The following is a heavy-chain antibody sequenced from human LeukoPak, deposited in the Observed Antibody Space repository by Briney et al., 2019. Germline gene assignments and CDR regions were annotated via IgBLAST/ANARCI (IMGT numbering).Heavy chain of an antibody. CDR3: ARDLLRFGELWENWFDP. CDR1: GFTFDDYG. J-gene: IGHJ5*02. CDR2: ITWSGST. D-gene: IGHD3-10*01. Sequence: GGSLRLSCAASGFTFDDYGMNWVRQAPGKGLEWVSGITWSGSTGYTDSVKGRFTISRDNAKNSLYLQMNSLRAEDTALYYCARDLLRFGELWENWFDPWGQGTLVTVSS. V-gene: IGHV3-20*04.